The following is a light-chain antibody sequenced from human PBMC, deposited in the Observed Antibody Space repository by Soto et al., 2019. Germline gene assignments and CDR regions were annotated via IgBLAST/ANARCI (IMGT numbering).Light chain of an antibody. V-gene: IGLV2-23*02. CDR2: EVS. Sequence: QSVLTQPASVSGSPGQSITISCTGTSSDVGSYNLVSWYQQHAGKAPKLMIYEVSKRPSGVSNRFSGSKSGNTASLTISGLQAEDEADYYCCSYAGSSTSVFGTGTKVTVL. CDR3: CSYAGSSTSV. J-gene: IGLJ1*01. CDR1: SSDVGSYNL.